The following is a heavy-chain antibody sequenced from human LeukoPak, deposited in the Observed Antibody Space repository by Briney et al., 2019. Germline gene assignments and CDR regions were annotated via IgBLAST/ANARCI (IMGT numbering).Heavy chain of an antibody. CDR2: ISGSGGST. CDR3: AREGGVQRGAFDI. J-gene: IGHJ3*02. Sequence: PGGSLRLSCAASGFTFSSYAMSWVRQAPGKGLEWVSAISGSGGSTYYADSVKGRFTISRDNAKNSLYLQMNSLRAEDTAVYYCAREGGVQRGAFDIWGQGTMVTVSS. D-gene: IGHD1-1*01. CDR1: GFTFSSYA. V-gene: IGHV3-23*01.